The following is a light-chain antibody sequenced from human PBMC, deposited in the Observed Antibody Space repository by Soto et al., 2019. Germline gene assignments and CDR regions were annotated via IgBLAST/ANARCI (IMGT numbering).Light chain of an antibody. V-gene: IGKV1-33*01. Sequence: DIQMTQSPSSLSASVGDRVTITCQAGEDIRRYLNWYQQKPGKAPKLLIYDASELETGVPSRFSGSGSGTEFNFTVSRLQPEDIGTYYGQQYEESPLTFGGRTKVESK. CDR3: QQYEESPLT. CDR2: DAS. CDR1: EDIRRY. J-gene: IGKJ4*01.